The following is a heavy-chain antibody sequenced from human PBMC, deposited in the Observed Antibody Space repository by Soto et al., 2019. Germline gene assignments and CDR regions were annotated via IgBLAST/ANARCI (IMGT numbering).Heavy chain of an antibody. CDR1: GGTFSSYA. Sequence: SVKVSCKASGGTFSSYAISWVRQAPGQGLEWMGGIIPIFGTANYAQKFQGRVTITADESTSTAYMELSSLRSEDTAVYYCARKGYYDSSGYYYGAIYYGMDVWGQGTTVTVSS. CDR3: ARKGYYDSSGYYYGAIYYGMDV. V-gene: IGHV1-69*13. CDR2: IIPIFGTA. J-gene: IGHJ6*02. D-gene: IGHD3-22*01.